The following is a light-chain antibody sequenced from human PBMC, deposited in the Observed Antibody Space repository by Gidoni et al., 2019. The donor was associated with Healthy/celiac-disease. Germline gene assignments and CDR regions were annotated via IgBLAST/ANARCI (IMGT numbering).Light chain of an antibody. CDR2: QDS. CDR3: QAWDSSIHVV. Sequence: SYELTQPPSVSVSPGQTASITCSGDKLGDKYACWYQQTPGQSPVLVIYQDSKPPSGIPERFSGSNSGNTATLTISGTQAMDEADYYCQAWDSSIHVVYGGGTKLTVL. J-gene: IGLJ2*01. CDR1: KLGDKY. V-gene: IGLV3-1*01.